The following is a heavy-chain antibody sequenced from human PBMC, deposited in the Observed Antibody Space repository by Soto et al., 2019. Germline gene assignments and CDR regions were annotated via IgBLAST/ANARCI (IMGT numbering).Heavy chain of an antibody. D-gene: IGHD3-22*01. CDR3: TRDRTMIVVALFDP. V-gene: IGHV3-49*03. Sequence: GGSLRLSCTASGFTFGDYAMSWFRQAPGKGLEWVGFIRSKAYGGTTEYAASVKGRFTISRDDSKSIAYLQMNSLKTEDTAVYYCTRDRTMIVVALFDPWGQGTLVTVSS. J-gene: IGHJ5*02. CDR1: GFTFGDYA. CDR2: IRSKAYGGTT.